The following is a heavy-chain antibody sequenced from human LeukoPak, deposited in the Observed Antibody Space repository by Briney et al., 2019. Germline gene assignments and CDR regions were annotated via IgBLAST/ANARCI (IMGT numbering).Heavy chain of an antibody. Sequence: PSETLSLTCTVSGGSISSSSYYWSWIRQPAGKGLEWIGRIYTSGSTNYNPSLKSRVTMSVDTSKNQFSLKLSSVTAADTAVYYCARESVAAAGTFYYYYYMDVWGKGTTVTISS. J-gene: IGHJ6*03. V-gene: IGHV4-61*02. CDR1: GGSISSSSYY. CDR2: IYTSGST. D-gene: IGHD6-13*01. CDR3: ARESVAAAGTFYYYYYMDV.